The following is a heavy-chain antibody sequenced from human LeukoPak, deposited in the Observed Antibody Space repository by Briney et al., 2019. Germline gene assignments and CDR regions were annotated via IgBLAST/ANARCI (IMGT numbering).Heavy chain of an antibody. J-gene: IGHJ6*04. CDR1: GFTFRSYG. CDR2: IWYDGGSE. V-gene: IGHV3-33*06. Sequence: PGGSLRLSCAASGFTFRSYGMHWVRQAPGKGLEGVAVIWYDGGSEYYADSAKGRFTISRDNSKNTLYLQMNSLRAEDTAVYYCAKGGREYQLLYLDVWGKGTTVTVSS. D-gene: IGHD2-2*02. CDR3: AKGGREYQLLYLDV.